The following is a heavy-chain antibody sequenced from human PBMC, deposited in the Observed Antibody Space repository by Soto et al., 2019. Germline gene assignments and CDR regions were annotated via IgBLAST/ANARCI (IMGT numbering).Heavy chain of an antibody. CDR1: GYTFTAYY. CDR3: ARTPYYDFWSGYSFDY. D-gene: IGHD3-3*01. J-gene: IGHJ4*02. Sequence: QVQLVQSGAAVKKPGASVKVSCKASGYTFTAYYLHWVRQAPGHGLEWLGWIDPNSGDTKYAQNFEGWVTMTRDTSINTAYLDLSRLKNDDTAVYYCARTPYYDFWSGYSFDYLGQGTLVSVPS. V-gene: IGHV1-2*04. CDR2: IDPNSGDT.